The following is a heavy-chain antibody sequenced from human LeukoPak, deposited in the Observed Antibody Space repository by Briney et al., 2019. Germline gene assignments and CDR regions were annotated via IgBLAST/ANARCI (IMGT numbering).Heavy chain of an antibody. CDR3: ARDIGDFWSGYYDY. D-gene: IGHD3-3*01. J-gene: IGHJ4*02. Sequence: PGGSLRLSCAASGFTFSSYAMSWVRQAPGKGLEWVSAISGSGGSTYYADSVKGRFTISRDNSKNTLYLQMNSLRAEDTAVYYCARDIGDFWSGYYDYWGQGTLVTVSS. V-gene: IGHV3-23*01. CDR1: GFTFSSYA. CDR2: ISGSGGST.